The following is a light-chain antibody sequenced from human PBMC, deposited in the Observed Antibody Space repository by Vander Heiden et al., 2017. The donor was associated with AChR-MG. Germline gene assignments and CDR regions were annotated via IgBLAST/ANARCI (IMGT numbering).Light chain of an antibody. V-gene: IGKV1-39*01. CDR2: AAS. Sequence: DIQMTQSPSSLSASVGDRVTITCRTSQSISSYLNWYQQRPGKAPKVLIYAASSLQSGVPSRFSGSESGTNFTLTISSLQPEDFATYYCQQSYSNHGYTFGQGTKLEIK. CDR1: QSISSY. CDR3: QQSYSNHGYT. J-gene: IGKJ2*01.